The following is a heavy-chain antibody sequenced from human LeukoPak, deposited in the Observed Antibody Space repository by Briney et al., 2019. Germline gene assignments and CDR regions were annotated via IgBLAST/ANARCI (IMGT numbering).Heavy chain of an antibody. V-gene: IGHV1-69*06. J-gene: IGHJ4*02. CDR3: ARGFYYYGSGSYFDY. CDR2: IIPIFGTA. CDR1: GGTFSSYD. Sequence: SVKVSCKASGGTFSSYDISWVRQAPGQGLEWMRGIIPIFGTANYAQKFQGRVTITADKSTSTAYMELSSLRSEDTAVYYCARGFYYYGSGSYFDYWGQGTLVTVSS. D-gene: IGHD3-10*01.